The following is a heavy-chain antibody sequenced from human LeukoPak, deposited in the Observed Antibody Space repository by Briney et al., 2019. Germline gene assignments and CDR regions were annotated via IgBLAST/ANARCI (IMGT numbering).Heavy chain of an antibody. D-gene: IGHD2-2*01. CDR2: IYSGGST. Sequence: GGSLRLSCAASGFTVSSNYMSWVRQAPGKGLEWVSVIYSGGSTYYADSVKGGFTISRDNSKNTLYLQMTSLRAEDTAVYYCASRGCSSTSCYFGAFDIWGQGTMVTVSS. CDR3: ASRGCSSTSCYFGAFDI. J-gene: IGHJ3*02. CDR1: GFTVSSNY. V-gene: IGHV3-53*01.